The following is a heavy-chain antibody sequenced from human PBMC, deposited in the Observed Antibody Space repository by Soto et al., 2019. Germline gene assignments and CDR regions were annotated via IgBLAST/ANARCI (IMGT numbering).Heavy chain of an antibody. Sequence: SETLSLTCTVSGGSIDYYDWTWIRQPPGKGLEWIGCVHESGSTDYNPSLRGRVIISLHTSKSQFSLSLRSATAADTATYYCARGTRALITSFFAYWGQGIPVTVSS. D-gene: IGHD1-20*01. V-gene: IGHV4-59*03. J-gene: IGHJ4*02. CDR2: VHESGST. CDR3: ARGTRALITSFFAY. CDR1: GGSIDYYD.